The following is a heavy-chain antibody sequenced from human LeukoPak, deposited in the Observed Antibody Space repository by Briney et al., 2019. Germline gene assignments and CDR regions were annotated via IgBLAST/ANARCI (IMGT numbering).Heavy chain of an antibody. Sequence: GMSLRLSCAASGFTFSSYAMSWVRQAPGKGLEWVSAISGSGGSTYYADSVKGRFTISRDNSKNTLYLQMNSLRAEDTAVYYCAKPFYYGSGSYTHYYGMDVWGQGTTVTVSS. J-gene: IGHJ6*02. V-gene: IGHV3-23*01. CDR3: AKPFYYGSGSYTHYYGMDV. D-gene: IGHD3-10*01. CDR2: ISGSGGST. CDR1: GFTFSSYA.